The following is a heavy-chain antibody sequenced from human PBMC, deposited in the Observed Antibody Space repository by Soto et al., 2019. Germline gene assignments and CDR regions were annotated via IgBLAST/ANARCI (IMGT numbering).Heavy chain of an antibody. CDR1: GGTFSSYA. J-gene: IGHJ4*02. CDR3: ARGKWLVPVDY. V-gene: IGHV1-3*01. Sequence: ASVKVSCKASGGTFSSYAISWVRQAPGQRLEWMGWINAGNGNTKYSQKFQGRVTITRDTSASTAYMELSSLRSEDTAVYYCARGKWLVPVDYWGQGTLVTVSS. CDR2: INAGNGNT. D-gene: IGHD6-19*01.